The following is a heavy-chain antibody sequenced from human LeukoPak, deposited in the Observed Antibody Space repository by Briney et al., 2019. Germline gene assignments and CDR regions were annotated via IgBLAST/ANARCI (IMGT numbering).Heavy chain of an antibody. CDR3: ARATSYGDYVDY. V-gene: IGHV4-59*08. CDR2: IYYSGST. CDR1: SGSMNSYY. J-gene: IGHJ4*02. D-gene: IGHD4-17*01. Sequence: SETLSLTCSVSSGSMNSYYWSWIRQPPGKGLEWIGYIYYSGSTNYNPSLKSRVTISLDTSKNQFSLKLSSVTAADTAVYYCARATSYGDYVDYWGQGALVTVSS.